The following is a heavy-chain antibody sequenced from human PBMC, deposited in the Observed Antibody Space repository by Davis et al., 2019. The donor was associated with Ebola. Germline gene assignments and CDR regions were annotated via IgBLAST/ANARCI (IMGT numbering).Heavy chain of an antibody. CDR2: INTNTGNP. Sequence: ASVKVSCKASAYTFTNYAVVWVRQAPGQGLEWMGWINTNTGNPTYVQGFTGRFVFSLDTSVSTAYLQISSLKAEDTAVYYCARASDNVPFYGMDVWGKGTTATVSS. CDR3: ARASDNVPFYGMDV. J-gene: IGHJ6*04. V-gene: IGHV7-4-1*02. D-gene: IGHD1-1*01. CDR1: AYTFTNYA.